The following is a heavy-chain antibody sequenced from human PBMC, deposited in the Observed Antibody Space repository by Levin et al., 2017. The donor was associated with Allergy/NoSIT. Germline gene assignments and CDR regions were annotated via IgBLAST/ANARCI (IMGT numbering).Heavy chain of an antibody. CDR3: AKDDGTGGPGY. V-gene: IGHV3-30*18. CDR1: GFTFSSYG. J-gene: IGHJ4*02. Sequence: GGSLRLSCAASGFTFSSYGMHWVRQAPGKGLEWVAVISYDGSNKYYADSVKGRFTISRDNSKNTLYLQMNSLRAEDTAVYYCAKDDGTGGPGYWGQGTLVTVSS. CDR2: ISYDGSNK. D-gene: IGHD2-8*02.